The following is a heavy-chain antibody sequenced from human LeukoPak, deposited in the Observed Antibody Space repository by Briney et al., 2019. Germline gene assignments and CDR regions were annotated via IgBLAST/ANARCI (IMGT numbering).Heavy chain of an antibody. Sequence: PSETLSLTCIVSGGSINSYFWTWIRQPPGKGLEWIGYIYYSGSTNYNPSLKSRVTISVDTSKNQFSLKLSSVTAADTAVYYCARDRIAAAGTGEFDYWGQGTLVTVSS. J-gene: IGHJ4*02. CDR3: ARDRIAAAGTGEFDY. CDR2: IYYSGST. V-gene: IGHV4-59*01. D-gene: IGHD6-13*01. CDR1: GGSINSYF.